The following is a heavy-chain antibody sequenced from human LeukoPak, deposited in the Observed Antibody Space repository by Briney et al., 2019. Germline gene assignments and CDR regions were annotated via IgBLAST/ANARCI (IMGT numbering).Heavy chain of an antibody. Sequence: LAGGSLRLSCAASGFTFSTYWMHWVRQVPGKGLVWVSRINSDGSNTRYADSVKGRFTISRDNAKNSLYLQMNSLRAEDTAVYYCARGDQWELLAPNFDYWGQGTLVTVSS. D-gene: IGHD1-26*01. CDR3: ARGDQWELLAPNFDY. J-gene: IGHJ4*02. CDR2: INSDGSNT. V-gene: IGHV3-74*01. CDR1: GFTFSTYW.